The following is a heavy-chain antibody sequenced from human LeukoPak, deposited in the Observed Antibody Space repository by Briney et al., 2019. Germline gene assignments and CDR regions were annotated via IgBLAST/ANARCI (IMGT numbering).Heavy chain of an antibody. CDR3: ARAYSMDV. CDR2: ISSGSSTI. V-gene: IGHV3-48*02. Sequence: PGGSLRLSCAASGFTFTYHDMNWVRQAPGKGLEWVSYISSGSSTIYYADSVKGRFTISRDNAKNSLYLQMNSLRDEDTAVYYCARAYSMDVWGQGTTVTVSS. CDR1: GFTFTYHD. J-gene: IGHJ6*02.